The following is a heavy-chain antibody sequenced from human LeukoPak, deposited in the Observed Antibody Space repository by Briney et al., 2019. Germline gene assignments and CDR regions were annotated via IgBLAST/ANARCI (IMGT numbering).Heavy chain of an antibody. Sequence: GGSLRLSCVGSGFTFRSHAMSWVRQAPEKGLEFVSGIYENGGTTYYADSVKGRFPISRDNSKNTLYLQMDSLRGEDTAVYCCAKDFRIGYSAHFDYWGQGALVTVSS. CDR1: GFTFRSHA. J-gene: IGHJ4*02. CDR2: IYENGGTT. D-gene: IGHD2-21*01. CDR3: AKDFRIGYSAHFDY. V-gene: IGHV3-23*01.